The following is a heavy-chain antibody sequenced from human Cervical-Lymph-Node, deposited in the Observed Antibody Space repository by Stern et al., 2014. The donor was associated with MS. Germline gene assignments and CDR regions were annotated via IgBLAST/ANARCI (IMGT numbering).Heavy chain of an antibody. CDR2: ISGSTSYT. D-gene: IGHD6-19*01. CDR3: ARGYSSGWYAGSDY. CDR1: GFSFSDYY. Sequence: DQLVESGGGLVKPGGYLRLSCAASGFSFSDYYMSWIRQAPGKGLEWVTYISGSTSYTKYADSVKGRFTISRDNTKNSLYLQMNSLSAEDTAVYYCARGYSSGWYAGSDYWGQGSLVTVSS. V-gene: IGHV3-11*06. J-gene: IGHJ4*02.